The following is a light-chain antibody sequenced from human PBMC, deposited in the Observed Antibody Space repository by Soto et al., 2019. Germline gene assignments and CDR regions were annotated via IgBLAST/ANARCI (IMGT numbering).Light chain of an antibody. CDR1: QGISSW. CDR3: QHANSFFRVT. V-gene: IGKV1-12*01. J-gene: IGKJ3*01. Sequence: DIQMTQSPSSVSASVGDRVTITCRASQGISSWLAWSQQKPGKAPKLLIYAASGLQSGVPSRFSGSGSGTDFTLTISSLQPEDVATYYCQHANSFFRVTFGPGTKVDIK. CDR2: AAS.